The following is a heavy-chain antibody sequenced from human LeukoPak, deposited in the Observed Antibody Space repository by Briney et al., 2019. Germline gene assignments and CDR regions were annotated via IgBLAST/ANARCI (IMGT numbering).Heavy chain of an antibody. V-gene: IGHV3-48*04. Sequence: GGSLRLSCAASAFTFSSYSMNWVRQAPGKGLEWVSYISSSTTTIYYADSVKGRFTISRDNAKNSLYLQMNSLRAEDTAVYYCARDLSGSYSPYYFDYWGQGTLVTVSS. CDR1: AFTFSSYS. CDR3: ARDLSGSYSPYYFDY. J-gene: IGHJ4*02. D-gene: IGHD1-26*01. CDR2: ISSSTTTI.